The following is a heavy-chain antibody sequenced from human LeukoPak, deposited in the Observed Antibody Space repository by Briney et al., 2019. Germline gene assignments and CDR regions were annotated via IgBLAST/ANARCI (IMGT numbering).Heavy chain of an antibody. CDR1: SASINSSPYY. CDR3: AANSADYNTLGSSYKV. Sequence: SETLSLTCTVSSASINSSPYYWAWIRQSPGKGLEWIATISYSGTTYYNPSLMSRVSISADTSKNHFSLKLSSVTAADTAVYYCAANSADYNTLGSSYKVWGQGTLVTVSS. V-gene: IGHV4-39*02. CDR2: ISYSGTT. J-gene: IGHJ4*02. D-gene: IGHD3-10*01.